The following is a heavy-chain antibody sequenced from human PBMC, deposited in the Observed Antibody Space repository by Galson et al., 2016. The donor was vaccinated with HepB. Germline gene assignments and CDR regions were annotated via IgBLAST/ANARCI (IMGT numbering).Heavy chain of an antibody. Sequence: VKVSCKASGYSFTGYYMHWVRQAPGQGLEWMGWINPNSGGTNYAQKFQGWATMTRDTSISTAYMELSRLRSGDSAVYYCARGSCSGGSCYAPAGYYYYYGLDVWGQGTTVTVSS. V-gene: IGHV1-2*04. D-gene: IGHD2-15*01. J-gene: IGHJ6*02. CDR2: INPNSGGT. CDR1: GYSFTGYY. CDR3: ARGSCSGGSCYAPAGYYYYYGLDV.